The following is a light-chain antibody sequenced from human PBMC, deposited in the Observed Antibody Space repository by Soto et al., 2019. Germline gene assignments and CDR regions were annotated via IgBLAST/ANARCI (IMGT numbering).Light chain of an antibody. CDR1: QSISSY. Sequence: DIQMTQSPSSLSASVGDRVTITCRASQSISSYLNWYQQKPGKAPKLLIYAASNLQSGVPSRFSGSGSGTDFTLTIAGLQPEDSASYFCQQSNSAPLTFGGGTKVEIK. V-gene: IGKV1-39*01. CDR3: QQSNSAPLT. CDR2: AAS. J-gene: IGKJ4*01.